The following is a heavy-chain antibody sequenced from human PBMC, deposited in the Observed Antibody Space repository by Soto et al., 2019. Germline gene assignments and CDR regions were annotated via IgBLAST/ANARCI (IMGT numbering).Heavy chain of an antibody. J-gene: IGHJ6*02. CDR2: ISYDGSNK. D-gene: IGHD1-7*01. CDR3: AGWLELLSMNYYYYGMDV. Sequence: GGSLRLSCAASGFTFSSYGMHWVRQAPGKGLEWVAVISYDGSNKYYADSVKGRFTISRDNSKNTLYLQMNSLRAEDTAVYYCAGWLELLSMNYYYYGMDVWGQGTTVTVSS. V-gene: IGHV3-30*03. CDR1: GFTFSSYG.